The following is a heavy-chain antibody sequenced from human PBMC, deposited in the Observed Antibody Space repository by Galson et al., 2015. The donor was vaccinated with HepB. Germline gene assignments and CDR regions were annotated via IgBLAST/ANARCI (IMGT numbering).Heavy chain of an antibody. J-gene: IGHJ2*01. V-gene: IGHV3-23*01. CDR1: EFTFSSYD. CDR2: ITTSDDSA. Sequence: SLRLSCAASEFTFSSYDMTWVRQAPGKGLEWVSTITTSDDSAYYAGSVKGRFAISRDTSKNTLYLQMNSLRAEDTAVYYCAKSGNYFQYFDLWGRGTLVSVSS. D-gene: IGHD1-26*01. CDR3: AKSGNYFQYFDL.